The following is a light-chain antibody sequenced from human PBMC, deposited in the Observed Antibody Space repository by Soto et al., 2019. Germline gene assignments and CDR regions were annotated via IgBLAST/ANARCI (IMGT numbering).Light chain of an antibody. V-gene: IGLV1-51*02. CDR2: ENN. Sequence: QSVLTKPPSVSADPGQKVTISCSGSSSNIGNNYVSWYQQLPGTAPKLLIYENNKRPSGIPDRFSGSKSGTSATLGITGLQTGDEADYYFGTWESSLSAVVFGGGTKLTVL. CDR3: GTWESSLSAVV. J-gene: IGLJ2*01. CDR1: SSNIGNNY.